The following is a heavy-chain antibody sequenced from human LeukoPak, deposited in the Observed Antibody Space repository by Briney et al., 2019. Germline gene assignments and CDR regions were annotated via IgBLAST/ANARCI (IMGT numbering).Heavy chain of an antibody. J-gene: IGHJ4*02. D-gene: IGHD1-26*01. CDR3: ARESYSGGTYYLDY. Sequence: GGSLRLSCAAAGFTFSIYWMHWGRHAPGEEGLGGSGINSDESVTIYADSAKGRLTISRDNAKNTLYLQMNSLRAEDTAVCNCARESYSGGTYYLDYWGQGTLVTVSS. CDR2: INSDESVT. V-gene: IGHV3-74*01. CDR1: GFTFSIYW.